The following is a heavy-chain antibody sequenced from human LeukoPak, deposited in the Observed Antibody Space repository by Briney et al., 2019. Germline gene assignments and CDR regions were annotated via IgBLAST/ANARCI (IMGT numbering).Heavy chain of an antibody. CDR2: INPDGSST. Sequence: PGGSLRLSCAASGFTFSSYGMHWVRQAPGKGLVWVSRINPDGSSTNHADSVKGRFTISRDNAKNTLYLQINSLRAEDTAVYYCARLLGYCSGDSCYSDYWGQGTLVTVSS. D-gene: IGHD2-15*01. V-gene: IGHV3-74*01. CDR3: ARLLGYCSGDSCYSDY. CDR1: GFTFSSYG. J-gene: IGHJ4*02.